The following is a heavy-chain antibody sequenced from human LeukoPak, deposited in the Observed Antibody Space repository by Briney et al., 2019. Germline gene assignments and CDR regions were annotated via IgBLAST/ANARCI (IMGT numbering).Heavy chain of an antibody. CDR1: GFTFSSYS. Sequence: QAGGSLRLSCAASGFTFSSYSMNWVRQAPGKGLEWVSYISSGSSTIYYADSVKGQFTISRDNAKNSLYLQMNSLRDEDTAVYYCARAMTTVNNYWGQGTLVTVSS. V-gene: IGHV3-48*02. J-gene: IGHJ4*02. D-gene: IGHD4-17*01. CDR3: ARAMTTVNNY. CDR2: ISSGSSTI.